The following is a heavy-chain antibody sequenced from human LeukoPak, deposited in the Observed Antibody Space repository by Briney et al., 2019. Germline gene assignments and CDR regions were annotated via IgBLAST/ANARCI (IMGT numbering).Heavy chain of an antibody. J-gene: IGHJ6*02. Sequence: PGGSLRLSCTASGFTFSSYAMNWVRQAPRKGLEWVSAIIASGGSTYYADSVKGRFTISRDNSKNTLYLQMNSLRAEDTAVYYCAKVVPTVTSSYYYFYGMDVWGQGTTVTVSS. D-gene: IGHD4-17*01. CDR1: GFTFSSYA. CDR2: IIASGGST. CDR3: AKVVPTVTSSYYYFYGMDV. V-gene: IGHV3-23*01.